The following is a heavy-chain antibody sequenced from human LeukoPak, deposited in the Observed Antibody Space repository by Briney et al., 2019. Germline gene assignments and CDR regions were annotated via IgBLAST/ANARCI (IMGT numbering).Heavy chain of an antibody. CDR1: GFTFSSYG. J-gene: IGHJ6*03. Sequence: GRSLRLSCAASGFTFSSYGMHWVRQAPGKGLEWVAVISYDGSNKYYTDSVKGRFTISRDNSKNTLYLQMNSLRAEDTAVYYCAKDLGYSSSPRLYYYYYYMDVWGKGTTVTVSS. V-gene: IGHV3-30*18. CDR2: ISYDGSNK. D-gene: IGHD6-13*01. CDR3: AKDLGYSSSPRLYYYYYYMDV.